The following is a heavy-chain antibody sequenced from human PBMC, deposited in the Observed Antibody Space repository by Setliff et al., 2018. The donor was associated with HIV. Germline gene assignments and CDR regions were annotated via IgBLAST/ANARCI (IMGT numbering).Heavy chain of an antibody. D-gene: IGHD4-17*01. CDR1: GFTFSSYW. J-gene: IGHJ4*02. CDR2: INSDGSST. CDR3: ARGPTVTTTGGGLFFDY. Sequence: GGSLRLSCAASGFTFSSYWMHWVRQAPGKGLVWVARINSDGSSTSYADSVKGRFTISRGNAKSTLYLQMNSLRAEDTAVYYCARGPTVTTTGGGLFFDYWGQGTLVTVSS. V-gene: IGHV3-74*01.